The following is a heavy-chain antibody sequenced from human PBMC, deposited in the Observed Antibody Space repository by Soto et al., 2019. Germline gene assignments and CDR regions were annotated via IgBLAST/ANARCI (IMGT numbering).Heavy chain of an antibody. V-gene: IGHV3-33*01. CDR3: ARTCGGVCYHLDY. CDR1: GFTFSSYG. Sequence: QVQLVESGGGVVQPGRSLRLSCAASGFTFSSYGMHWVRQAPGKGLEWVAVVWYDGSNKYYADSVKGRFTISRDNSKNTLYLQMNSLRAEDTAVYYCARTCGGVCYHLDYWGQGTLVTVSS. J-gene: IGHJ4*02. D-gene: IGHD2-21*02. CDR2: VWYDGSNK.